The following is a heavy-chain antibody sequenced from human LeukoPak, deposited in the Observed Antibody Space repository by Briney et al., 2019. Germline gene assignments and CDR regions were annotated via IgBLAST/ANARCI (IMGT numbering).Heavy chain of an antibody. CDR2: IYPRDSDT. J-gene: IGHJ4*02. V-gene: IGHV5-51*01. CDR3: ARRQYSGYDFDF. D-gene: IGHD5-12*01. Sequence: GESLRISCKASGYIFTNYWIGWVRQMPGKGLEWMGIIYPRDSDTRYSPSFQGQVTVSADKSISTAYLQWNTLEASDTAMYYCARRQYSGYDFDFWGQGTLVTVSS. CDR1: GYIFTNYW.